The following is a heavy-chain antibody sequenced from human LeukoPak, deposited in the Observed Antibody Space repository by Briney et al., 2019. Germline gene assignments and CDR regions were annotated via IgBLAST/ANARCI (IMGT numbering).Heavy chain of an antibody. J-gene: IGHJ5*02. CDR1: GDSIRTCY. D-gene: IGHD7-27*01. CDR2: IIDTGST. V-gene: IGHV4-59*01. CDR3: ARSSLTGGWFDP. Sequence: PSETLSLTCSVSGDSIRTCYWSWIRQPPGKGLEWIGYIIDTGSTNYKPSLKTRLTMSVDVSKNQISLKLSSVTAADTAVYYCARSSLTGGWFDPWGQGTLVTVSS.